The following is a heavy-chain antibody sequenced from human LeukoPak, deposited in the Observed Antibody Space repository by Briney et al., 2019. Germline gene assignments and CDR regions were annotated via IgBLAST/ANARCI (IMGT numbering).Heavy chain of an antibody. CDR2: IYHSGST. D-gene: IGHD3-10*01. CDR3: ASGGGIWFGEKGY. Sequence: PSETLSLTCAVSGGSISSSNWWSWVRQPPGKGLEWIGEIYHSGSTNYNPSLKSRVTISVDKSKNQFSLKLSSVTAAGTAVYYCASGGGIWFGEKGYWGQGTLVTVSS. J-gene: IGHJ4*02. CDR1: GGSISSSNW. V-gene: IGHV4-4*02.